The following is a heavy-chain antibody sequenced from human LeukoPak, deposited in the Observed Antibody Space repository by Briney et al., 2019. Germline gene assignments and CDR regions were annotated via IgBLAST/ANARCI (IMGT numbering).Heavy chain of an antibody. J-gene: IGHJ4*02. CDR2: INPNNDDT. CDR1: GYTFTDHY. Sequence: ASVKVSCKASGYTFTDHYMHWVRQAPGQGLEWMGWINPNNDDTNYAQKFQGRVTMTRDTSISTAYMELSSLTSDDTAVYYCARRGSGYGYDYWGQGTLVTVSS. D-gene: IGHD5-18*01. V-gene: IGHV1-2*02. CDR3: ARRGSGYGYDY.